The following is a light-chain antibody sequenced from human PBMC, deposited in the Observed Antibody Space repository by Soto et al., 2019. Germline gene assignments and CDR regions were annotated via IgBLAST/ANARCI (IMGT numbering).Light chain of an antibody. J-gene: IGKJ1*01. CDR3: LQHNSYSEA. CDR1: QSISRD. Sequence: DIQMTQSPSSLSASVGDRVTITCRASQSISRDLNWYQQKPGKAPNLLIYAASSLQSGVPSRFSGSGSGTEFTLTISSLQPEDFATYYCLQHNSYSEAFGQGTKVDIK. V-gene: IGKV1-17*01. CDR2: AAS.